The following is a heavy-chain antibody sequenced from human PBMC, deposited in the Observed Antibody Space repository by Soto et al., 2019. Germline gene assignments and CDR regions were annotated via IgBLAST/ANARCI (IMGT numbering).Heavy chain of an antibody. Sequence: ASVKVSCKASGYTFTTYTMHWVRQAPGQRLEWMGWINAGNGNTKYSQKFQGRVTITRDTSASTAYMELSSLRSEDTAVYYCATTLTILGAIDYWGQGTLVTLSS. CDR3: ATTLTILGAIDY. J-gene: IGHJ4*02. V-gene: IGHV1-3*01. CDR2: INAGNGNT. CDR1: GYTFTTYT. D-gene: IGHD3-9*01.